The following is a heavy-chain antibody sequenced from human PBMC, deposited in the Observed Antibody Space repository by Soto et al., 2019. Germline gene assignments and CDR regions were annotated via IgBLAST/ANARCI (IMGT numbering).Heavy chain of an antibody. V-gene: IGHV4-39*01. Sequence: QLQLQESGPGLVKPSETLSLTCTVSGGSISSSNHYWGWIRQPPGRELEWVGSIYYGGNIYYNPSLRSRVTISVDTSKNHFSLKLSSVTDAETAVYYCARHAGLSAKYYYDSSGYYFFDWWGQGTLVTDS. D-gene: IGHD3-22*01. CDR2: IYYGGNI. CDR3: ARHAGLSAKYYYDSSGYYFFDW. CDR1: GGSISSSNHY. J-gene: IGHJ4*02.